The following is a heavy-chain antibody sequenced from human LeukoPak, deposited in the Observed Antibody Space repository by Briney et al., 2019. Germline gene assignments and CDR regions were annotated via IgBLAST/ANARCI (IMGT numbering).Heavy chain of an antibody. CDR3: ARAYQSLGGLSLPDH. Sequence: ASVKVSCKASGYTFTSYAMHWVRQAPGQGLEWMGWIHPNTGNPTYAQGFTGRFVFSLDTSVGTTYLQISSLKAEDTAVYYCARAYQSLGGLSLPDHWGQGTLVTVSS. J-gene: IGHJ5*02. CDR2: IHPNTGNP. CDR1: GYTFTSYA. D-gene: IGHD3-16*02. V-gene: IGHV7-4-1*02.